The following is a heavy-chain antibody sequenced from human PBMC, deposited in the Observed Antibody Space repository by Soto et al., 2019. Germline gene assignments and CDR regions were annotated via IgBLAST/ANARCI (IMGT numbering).Heavy chain of an antibody. D-gene: IGHD2-15*01. CDR2: IYYSGTT. Sequence: QVQLQESGPGLVKPSQTLSLTCTVSCGSISSGGYYWTWIRQHPGKGLELIGYIYYSGTTYYNPSLMGRVTISVDASKNHIYLKLSSVTAAATAVYYCPIHQYCSGGSCYSPSSYGTDVWGKGTTVTVSS. CDR1: CGSISSGGYY. V-gene: IGHV4-31*03. J-gene: IGHJ6*04. CDR3: PIHQYCSGGSCYSPSSYGTDV.